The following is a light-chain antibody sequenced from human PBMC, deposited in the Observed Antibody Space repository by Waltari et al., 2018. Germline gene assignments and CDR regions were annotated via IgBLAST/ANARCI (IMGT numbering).Light chain of an antibody. CDR3: CSYAGVSSVL. V-gene: IGLV2-11*01. CDR1: SSDVGLDNS. J-gene: IGLJ2*01. Sequence: QSALTQPRPVSASPGQSVTISCTGTSSDVGLDNSVSWYQPHPGKAPKLMIYDVSKRPSGIPDRFSGSKSGNTASLTISGLQAEDESDYFCCSYAGVSSVLFGGGTKLTVL. CDR2: DVS.